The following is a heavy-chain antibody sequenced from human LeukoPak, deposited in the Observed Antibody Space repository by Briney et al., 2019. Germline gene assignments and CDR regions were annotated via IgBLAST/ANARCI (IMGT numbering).Heavy chain of an antibody. CDR3: ARDPRSRGYYYYYMDV. J-gene: IGHJ6*03. Sequence: PGRSLRLSCAASGFAFRNYAMFWVRHAPGKGLEWVAVVAFDGTNKFYAESVKGRFTISRDNSENTLYLQMNSLRPEDTAVYYCARDPRSRGYYYYYMDVWGNGTTVTVSS. CDR2: VAFDGTNK. V-gene: IGHV3-30*03. CDR1: GFAFRNYA.